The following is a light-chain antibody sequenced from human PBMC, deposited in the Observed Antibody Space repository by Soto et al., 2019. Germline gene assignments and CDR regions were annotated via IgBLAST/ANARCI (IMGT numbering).Light chain of an antibody. V-gene: IGKV1-39*01. Sequence: DFQMTQFASSLSASVGDRVTITCRASQSISSYLNWYQQKPGKAPKLLIYAASSLQSGVPSRFSGSGSGTDFTLTISSLQPEDFAAYYCQQSYRTPTFGQGTRLEI. CDR1: QSISSY. J-gene: IGKJ5*01. CDR2: AAS. CDR3: QQSYRTPT.